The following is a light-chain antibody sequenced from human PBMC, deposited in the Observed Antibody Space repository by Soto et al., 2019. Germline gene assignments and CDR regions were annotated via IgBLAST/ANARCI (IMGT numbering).Light chain of an antibody. J-gene: IGLJ2*01. CDR2: HDS. Sequence: SSELTQPPSVSVAPGQTARIPCGGNNIGIKTVHWYQQRPGQAPVLFIHHDSDRPSGIPERFSGSNSGNTATLTISRVEAGDEADYYCQVWDRSSVHVVFGGGTKLTVL. V-gene: IGLV3-21*01. CDR3: QVWDRSSVHVV. CDR1: NIGIKT.